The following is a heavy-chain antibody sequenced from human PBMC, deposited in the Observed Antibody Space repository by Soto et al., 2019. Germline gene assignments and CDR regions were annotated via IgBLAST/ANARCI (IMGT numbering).Heavy chain of an antibody. D-gene: IGHD6-19*01. CDR1: GFTFSSYA. J-gene: IGHJ4*02. CDR3: AKVPYSSGWYFDY. Sequence: GGPLRLSCAASGFTFSSYAMSWVRQAPGKGLEWVSAISGSGGSTYYADSVKGRFTISRDNSKNTLYLQMNSLRAEDTAVYYCAKVPYSSGWYFDYWGQGTLVTVSS. CDR2: ISGSGGST. V-gene: IGHV3-23*01.